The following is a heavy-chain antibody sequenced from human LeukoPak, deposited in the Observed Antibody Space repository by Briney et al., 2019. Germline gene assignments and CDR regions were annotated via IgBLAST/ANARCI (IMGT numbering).Heavy chain of an antibody. D-gene: IGHD3-10*01. V-gene: IGHV3-7*01. Sequence: GGSLRLSCAASGFIFSSYWMSWVRQAPGKGLEWVANIKQDGSEKYYVDSVKGRFTISRDNAKDSLFLQMNSLRAEDTAVYYCARETPYGSGSYPFDYWGQGILVTVSS. CDR1: GFIFSSYW. CDR3: ARETPYGSGSYPFDY. J-gene: IGHJ4*02. CDR2: IKQDGSEK.